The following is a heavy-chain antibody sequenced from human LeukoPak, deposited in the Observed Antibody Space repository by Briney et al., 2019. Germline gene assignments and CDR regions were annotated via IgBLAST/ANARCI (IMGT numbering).Heavy chain of an antibody. V-gene: IGHV3-48*02. Sequence: PGGSLRLSCVASGFTFSSFTMNWVRQAPGKGLEWVSYIGFSSSTLYYADSVKGRFTISRDNAKSSLYLQMNSLRDEDTAVYYCARDHKWGFDYWGQGTLVTVSP. J-gene: IGHJ4*02. D-gene: IGHD7-27*01. CDR1: GFTFSSFT. CDR2: IGFSSSTL. CDR3: ARDHKWGFDY.